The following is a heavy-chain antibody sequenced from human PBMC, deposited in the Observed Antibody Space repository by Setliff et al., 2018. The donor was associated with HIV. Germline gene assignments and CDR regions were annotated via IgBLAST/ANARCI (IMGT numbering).Heavy chain of an antibody. D-gene: IGHD1-1*01. CDR3: ARDLNWAFDY. J-gene: IGHJ4*02. Sequence: GESLKISCAASGFTFSSYTMHWARQAPGKGLEWVASISGGGKSIYYAGSVKGRFTISGDNAKNTLYLQMNSLTSEDTAVYYCARDLNWAFDYWGQGILVTVSS. CDR2: ISGGGKSI. V-gene: IGHV3-21*01. CDR1: GFTFSSYT.